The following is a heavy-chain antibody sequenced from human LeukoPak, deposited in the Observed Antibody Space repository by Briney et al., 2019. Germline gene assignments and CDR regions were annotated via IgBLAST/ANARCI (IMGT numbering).Heavy chain of an antibody. Sequence: GASVKVSCKASGYTFTGYYMHRVRQAPGQGLEWMGWINPNSGGTNYAQKFQGRVTMTRDTSISTAYMELSRLRSDDTAVYYCARLISGYDSESTFDYWGQGTLVTVSS. CDR1: GYTFTGYY. CDR3: ARLISGYDSESTFDY. CDR2: INPNSGGT. J-gene: IGHJ4*02. D-gene: IGHD5-12*01. V-gene: IGHV1-2*02.